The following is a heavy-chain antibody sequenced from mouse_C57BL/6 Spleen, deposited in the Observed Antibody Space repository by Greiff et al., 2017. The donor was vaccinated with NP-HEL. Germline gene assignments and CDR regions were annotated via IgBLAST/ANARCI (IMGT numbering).Heavy chain of an antibody. CDR2: ISYDGSN. V-gene: IGHV3-6*01. J-gene: IGHJ4*01. CDR1: GYSITSGYY. CDR3: ARREGYYYAMDY. Sequence: EVKLVESGPGLVKPSQSLSLTCSVTGYSITSGYYWNWIRQFPGNKLEWMGYISYDGSNNYNPSLKNRISITRDTSKNQFFLKLNSVTTEDTATYYCARREGYYYAMDYWGQGTSVTVSS.